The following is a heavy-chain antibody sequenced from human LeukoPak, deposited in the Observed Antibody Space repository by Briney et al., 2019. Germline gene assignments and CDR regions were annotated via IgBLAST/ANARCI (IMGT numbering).Heavy chain of an antibody. D-gene: IGHD6-13*01. V-gene: IGHV3-7*03. CDR3: AREAPGWYSSSWFDY. J-gene: IGHJ4*02. Sequence: GGSLRHSCAASGFTFSSYWMSWVRQAPGKRLEWVANIKQDGSEKYYVDSVKGRFTISRDNAKNSLYLQMNSLRAEDTAVYYCAREAPGWYSSSWFDYWGQGTLVTVSS. CDR2: IKQDGSEK. CDR1: GFTFSSYW.